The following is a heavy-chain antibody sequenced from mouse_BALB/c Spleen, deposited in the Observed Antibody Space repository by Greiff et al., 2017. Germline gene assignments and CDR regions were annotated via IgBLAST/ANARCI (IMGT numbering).Heavy chain of an antibody. D-gene: IGHD2-14*01. V-gene: IGHV1-87*01. Sequence: VQLQQSGAELARPGASVKLSCKASGYTFTSYWMQWVKQRPGQGLEWIGAIYPGDGDTRYTQKFKGKATLTADKSSSTAYMQLSSLASEDSAVYYCARQYRYDGAWFAYWGQGTLVTVSA. CDR3: ARQYRYDGAWFAY. CDR2: IYPGDGDT. J-gene: IGHJ3*01. CDR1: GYTFTSYW.